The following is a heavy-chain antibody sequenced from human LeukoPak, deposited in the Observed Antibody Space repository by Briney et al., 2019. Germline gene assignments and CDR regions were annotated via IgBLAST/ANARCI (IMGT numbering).Heavy chain of an antibody. D-gene: IGHD1-1*01. Sequence: SETLSLTCTVSGCSISSGYYWSWIRQPARKGLEWIGRIYTSGSTNYNPSLKSRVTMSVDTSKNQFSLKLSSVTAADTAVYYCARGLVQYYFDYWGQGTLVTVSS. V-gene: IGHV4-4*07. CDR3: ARGLVQYYFDY. CDR1: GCSISSGYY. CDR2: IYTSGST. J-gene: IGHJ4*02.